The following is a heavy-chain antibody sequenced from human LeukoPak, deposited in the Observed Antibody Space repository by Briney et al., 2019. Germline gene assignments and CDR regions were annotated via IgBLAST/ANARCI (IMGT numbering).Heavy chain of an antibody. CDR3: ASLNPFSGRRNAFDI. CDR2: VNHSGTA. Sequence: SETLSLTCAVHGGSFSGYYWSWIRQPPGRGLEWIGEVNHSGTARYNPSLESRVTISVDTSKSQSSLNVYFVTAADTAVYYCASLNPFSGRRNAFDIWGQGAMVTASS. V-gene: IGHV4-34*01. D-gene: IGHD1-26*01. CDR1: GGSFSGYY. J-gene: IGHJ3*02.